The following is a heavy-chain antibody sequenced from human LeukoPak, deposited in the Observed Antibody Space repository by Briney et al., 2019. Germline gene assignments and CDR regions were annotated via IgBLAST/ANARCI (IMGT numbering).Heavy chain of an antibody. CDR3: GRDPNGDYVGAFEF. D-gene: IGHD4-17*01. J-gene: IGHJ3*01. CDR2: IGGSGTYA. V-gene: IGHV3-23*01. Sequence: GGSLRVSCVASGFTFATYAMTWVRLTPGKGLEWVASIGGSGTYANYADSVRGRFTISRDNSKDTLYLQLNSLRAEDTAVYYCGRDPNGDYVGAFEFWGQGTLVSVSS. CDR1: GFTFATYA.